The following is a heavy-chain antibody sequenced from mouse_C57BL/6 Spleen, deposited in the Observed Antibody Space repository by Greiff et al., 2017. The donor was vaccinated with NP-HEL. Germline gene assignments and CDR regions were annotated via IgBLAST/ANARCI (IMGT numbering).Heavy chain of an antibody. Sequence: VQLQQSGAELVRPGASVKLSCTASGFNIKDDYMHWVKQRPEQGLEWIGWIDPENGDTEYASKFQGKATITADTSSNTAYLQLSSLTSEDTAVYYCTPITTVVRYFDVWGTGTTVTVSS. D-gene: IGHD1-1*01. CDR3: TPITTVVRYFDV. CDR1: GFNIKDDY. J-gene: IGHJ1*03. V-gene: IGHV14-4*01. CDR2: IDPENGDT.